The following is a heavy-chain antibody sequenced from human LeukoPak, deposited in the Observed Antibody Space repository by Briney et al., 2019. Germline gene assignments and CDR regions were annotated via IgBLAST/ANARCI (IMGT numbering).Heavy chain of an antibody. CDR1: GESFSGYY. D-gene: IGHD4-23*01. V-gene: IGHV4-34*01. Sequence: ASETLSLTCAVYGESFSGYYWSWIRQTPGKGLEWIGEITHDGSTNYNPSLKSRVTISVDTAKNQFSLKVNSVTAADRAMYYCARRPRKSGNYGGPSGPGYWGQGTLVTVSS. J-gene: IGHJ4*02. CDR2: ITHDGST. CDR3: ARRPRKSGNYGGPSGPGY.